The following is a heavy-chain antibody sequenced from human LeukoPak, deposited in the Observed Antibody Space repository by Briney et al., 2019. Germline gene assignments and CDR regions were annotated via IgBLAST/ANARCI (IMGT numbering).Heavy chain of an antibody. V-gene: IGHV3-7*05. Sequence: GGSLRLSCAASGFSFSNFWMSWVRQAPGKGLEWVANIKEDGSEKYYVDSVKGRFTISRDNAKSSLYLQMNSLRAEDTAVYYCARWAESNDYWGQGTLVTVSS. CDR2: IKEDGSEK. CDR1: GFSFSNFW. CDR3: ARWAESNDY. J-gene: IGHJ4*02.